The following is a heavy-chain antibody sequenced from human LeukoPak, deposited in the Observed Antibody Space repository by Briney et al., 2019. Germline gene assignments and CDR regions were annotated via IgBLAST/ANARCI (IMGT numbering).Heavy chain of an antibody. J-gene: IGHJ5*02. CDR3: ARSSMIGYYDSSGHR. V-gene: IGHV4-30-2*01. D-gene: IGHD3-22*01. Sequence: SETLSLTCTVSGGSISSGGYYWSWIRQPPGKGLEWIGYIYHSGSTYYNPPLKSRVTISVDRSKNQFSLKLSSVTAADTAVYYCARSSMIGYYDSSGHRWGQGTLVTVSS. CDR1: GGSISSGGYY. CDR2: IYHSGST.